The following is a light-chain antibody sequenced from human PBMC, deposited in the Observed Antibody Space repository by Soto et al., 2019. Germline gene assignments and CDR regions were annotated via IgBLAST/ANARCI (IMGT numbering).Light chain of an antibody. J-gene: IGKJ1*01. CDR2: DAS. V-gene: IGKV1-5*01. CDR3: QQYENYWT. CDR1: QSISAW. Sequence: IPMSRAPSTLSAHAGARVTIPCRASQSISAWLAWYQQKPGKAPKLLIYDASNLESGVPSRFSGSGSGTEFTLTISNLQPDDFATYYCQQYENYWTFGQGTKVDI.